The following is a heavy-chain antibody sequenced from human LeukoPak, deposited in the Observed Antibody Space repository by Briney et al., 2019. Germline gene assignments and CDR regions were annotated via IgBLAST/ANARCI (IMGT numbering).Heavy chain of an antibody. J-gene: IGHJ4*02. CDR1: GFTFSSYG. CDR2: IWYDGSNK. Sequence: GRSLRLSCAASGFTFSSYGMHWVRQAPGKGLEWVAVIWYDGSNKYYADSVKGRFTISRDNSKNTVYLQMRNLRVEHTAVYYCAKVVAGNIDYYFDYWGQGILVAVSS. CDR3: AKVVAGNIDYYFDY. V-gene: IGHV3-33*06. D-gene: IGHD2/OR15-2a*01.